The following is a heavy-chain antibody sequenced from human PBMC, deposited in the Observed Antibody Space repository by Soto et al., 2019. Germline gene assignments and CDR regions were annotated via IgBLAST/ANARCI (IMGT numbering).Heavy chain of an antibody. D-gene: IGHD5-12*01. V-gene: IGHV1-69*13. CDR1: GGSFSSFG. Sequence: SVKVSCKASGGSFSSFGISWVRQAPGQGLEWMGGIIPVFGRPNYAQRFRGRLTITADESTNTVYLEPIDLRSEDTAVYYCAREGSGYNLWGQGTQVTVSS. J-gene: IGHJ1*01. CDR3: AREGSGYNL. CDR2: IIPVFGRP.